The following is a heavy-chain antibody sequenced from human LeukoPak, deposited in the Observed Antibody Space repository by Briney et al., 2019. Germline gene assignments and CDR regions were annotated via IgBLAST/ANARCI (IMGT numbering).Heavy chain of an antibody. CDR2: ISAYNGNT. D-gene: IGHD3-9*01. V-gene: IGHV1-18*01. Sequence: ASVKVSCKAFGYTFTSYGISWVRQAPGQGLEWMGWISAYNGNTNYAQKLQGRVTMTTDTSTSTAYMELRSLRSDDTAVYYCATTYYDILTGYHDAFDIWGQGTMVTVSS. CDR1: GYTFTSYG. J-gene: IGHJ3*02. CDR3: ATTYYDILTGYHDAFDI.